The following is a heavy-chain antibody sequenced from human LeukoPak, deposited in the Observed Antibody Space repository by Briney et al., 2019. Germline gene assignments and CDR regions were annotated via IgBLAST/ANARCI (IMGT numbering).Heavy chain of an antibody. CDR1: GFTFSSYE. V-gene: IGHV3-48*03. Sequence: PGGSLRLSCAASGFTFSSYEMNWVRQAPGKGLEWGSYISSSGSTIYYADSVKGRFTISRDNSKSTLYLEMNSLRVEDTAVHYCLIRCRSTTCKSYGVDVWGQGTTVTVSS. CDR2: ISSSGSTI. D-gene: IGHD2-2*01. CDR3: LIRCRSTTCKSYGVDV. J-gene: IGHJ6*02.